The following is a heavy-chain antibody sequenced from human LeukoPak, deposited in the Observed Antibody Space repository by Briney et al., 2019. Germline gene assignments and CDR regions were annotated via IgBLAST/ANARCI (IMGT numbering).Heavy chain of an antibody. Sequence: PSETLSLTCAVYGGSFSGYYWSWIRQPPGKGLEWIGEINHSESTNYNPFLKSRVTISVDTSKNQFSLKLSSVTAADTAVYYCARETDIVVVPASAGWFDPWGQGTLVTVSS. V-gene: IGHV4-34*01. CDR1: GGSFSGYY. J-gene: IGHJ5*02. CDR2: INHSEST. D-gene: IGHD2-2*01. CDR3: ARETDIVVVPASAGWFDP.